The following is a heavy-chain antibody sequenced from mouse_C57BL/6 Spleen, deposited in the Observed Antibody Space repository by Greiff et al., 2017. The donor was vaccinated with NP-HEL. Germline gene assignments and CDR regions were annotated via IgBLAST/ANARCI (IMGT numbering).Heavy chain of an antibody. D-gene: IGHD1-1*01. CDR3: AKGDGSSPRYFDV. CDR2: IWRGGST. V-gene: IGHV2-5*01. Sequence: QVQLKESGPGLVQPSQSLSITCTASGFSLTSYGVHWVRQSPGKGLEWLGVIWRGGSTDYNAAFMSRLSITKDNSKSQVFFKMNSLQADDTAIYYCAKGDGSSPRYFDVWGTGTTVTVSS. CDR1: GFSLTSYG. J-gene: IGHJ1*03.